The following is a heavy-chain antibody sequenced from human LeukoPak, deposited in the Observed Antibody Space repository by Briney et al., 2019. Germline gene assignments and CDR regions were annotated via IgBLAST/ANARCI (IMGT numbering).Heavy chain of an antibody. J-gene: IGHJ5*02. CDR1: GGTFSSYA. Sequence: SVKVSCKASGGTFSSYAISWVRQAPGQGLEWMGGIIPIFGTANYAQKFQGRVTITADESTSTAYMELSSLRSEDTAVYYCARDFYYDILTGYPDRWGQGTLVTVSS. CDR2: IIPIFGTA. D-gene: IGHD3-9*01. CDR3: ARDFYYDILTGYPDR. V-gene: IGHV1-69*13.